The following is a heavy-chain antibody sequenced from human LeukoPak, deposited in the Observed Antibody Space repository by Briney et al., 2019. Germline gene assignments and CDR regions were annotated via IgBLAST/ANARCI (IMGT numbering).Heavy chain of an antibody. CDR1: GFTFSSYS. V-gene: IGHV3-21*01. J-gene: IGHJ6*02. D-gene: IGHD2-2*01. CDR2: ISSSSSYI. Sequence: PGGSLRLSCAASGFTFSSYSMNWVRQAPGKGLEWVSSISSSSSYIYYADSVKGRFTISRDNAKNSLYLQMNSLRAEDTAVYYCARDRTGSSTSSYYYYYGMDVWGQGTTVTVSS. CDR3: ARDRTGSSTSSYYYYYGMDV.